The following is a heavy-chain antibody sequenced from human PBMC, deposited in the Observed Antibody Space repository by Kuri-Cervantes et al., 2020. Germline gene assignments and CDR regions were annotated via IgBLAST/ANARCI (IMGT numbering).Heavy chain of an antibody. CDR1: GFTFSSYG. CDR2: ISYDGSNK. V-gene: IGHV3-30*03. CDR3: ARDPWYENSAYYYGAFDI. J-gene: IGHJ3*02. D-gene: IGHD3-22*01. Sequence: GGFLRLSCAASGFTFSSYGMHWVRQAPGKGLEWVAVISYDGSNKYYADSVKGRFTISRDNSKNTLYLQMNSLRAEDTAVYYCARDPWYENSAYYYGAFDIWGRGTMVTVSS.